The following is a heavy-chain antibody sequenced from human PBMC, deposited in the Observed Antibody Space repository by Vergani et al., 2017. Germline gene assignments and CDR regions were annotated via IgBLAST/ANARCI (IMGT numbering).Heavy chain of an antibody. V-gene: IGHV3-33*01. CDR2: TWYDGNNK. CDR3: ARDLRLLYNRFDP. J-gene: IGHJ5*02. D-gene: IGHD1-14*01. Sequence: QVQLVESGGGVVQPGRSLRLSCAASGFTFNQYCMHWVRQAPGKGLEWVAVTWYDGNNKQYADSVKGRVTISRDNSKRTMYLQMNSLRDEDTGVYYCARDLRLLYNRFDPWGQGTLVTVSS. CDR1: GFTFNQYC.